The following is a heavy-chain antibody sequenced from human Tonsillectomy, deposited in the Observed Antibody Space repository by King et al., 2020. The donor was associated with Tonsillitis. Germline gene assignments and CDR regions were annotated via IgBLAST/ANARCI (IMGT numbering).Heavy chain of an antibody. V-gene: IGHV3-23*04. CDR1: GFTFSSYA. Sequence: VQLVESGGGLVQPGGSLRLSCAASGFTFSSYAMSWVRQAPGKGLEWVSAISGSGGSTYYADSVKGRFTISRDNSKNTPYLQMNSLRAEDTAVYYCAKDDDYYYDSSGYSDYWGQGTLVTVSS. J-gene: IGHJ4*02. CDR2: ISGSGGST. D-gene: IGHD3-22*01. CDR3: AKDDDYYYDSSGYSDY.